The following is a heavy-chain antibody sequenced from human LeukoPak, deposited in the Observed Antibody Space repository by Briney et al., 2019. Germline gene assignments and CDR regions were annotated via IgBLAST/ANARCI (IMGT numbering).Heavy chain of an antibody. Sequence: ASVKVSCKASGYTFTSYYIHWVRQAPGQGLEWMGIINPSGGSTNYAQKFQGRVTMTRDTSTSTAYMELSSLRSEDTAVYYCARGMDDYIVATTPFDYWGQGTLVTVSS. CDR2: INPSGGST. CDR1: GYTFTSYY. CDR3: ARGMDDYIVATTPFDY. J-gene: IGHJ4*02. V-gene: IGHV1-46*01. D-gene: IGHD5-12*01.